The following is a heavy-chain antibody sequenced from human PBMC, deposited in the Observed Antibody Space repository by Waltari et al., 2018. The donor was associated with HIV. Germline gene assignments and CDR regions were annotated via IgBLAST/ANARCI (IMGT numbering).Heavy chain of an antibody. CDR2: IRYDGSKK. D-gene: IGHD2-15*01. CDR3: ATNIVVAATGTFDY. Sequence: QVQLVESGGGVVQPGGSLRLSCAAYGFTFSSYGMHWVRQAPGKGLEWVTVIRYDGSKKHYADSVKGRFTISRDNSDNTLYLEMNSLRTEDTAVYYCATNIVVAATGTFDYWGQGTRVIVTA. J-gene: IGHJ4*02. V-gene: IGHV3-30*02. CDR1: GFTFSSYG.